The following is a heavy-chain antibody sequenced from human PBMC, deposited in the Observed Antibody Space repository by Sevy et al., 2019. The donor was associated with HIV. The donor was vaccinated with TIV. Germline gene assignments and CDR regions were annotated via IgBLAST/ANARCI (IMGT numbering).Heavy chain of an antibody. Sequence: GGSLRLSCAASGFTFSSYAMHWVRQAPGKGLEWVAVISYDGSNKYYADSVKGRFTISRDNSKNTLYLQMNSLRAEDTAVYYRARDLNHRSKYSSGLIDYWGQGTLVTVSS. V-gene: IGHV3-30*04. CDR3: ARDLNHRSKYSSGLIDY. CDR2: ISYDGSNK. D-gene: IGHD6-19*01. CDR1: GFTFSSYA. J-gene: IGHJ4*02.